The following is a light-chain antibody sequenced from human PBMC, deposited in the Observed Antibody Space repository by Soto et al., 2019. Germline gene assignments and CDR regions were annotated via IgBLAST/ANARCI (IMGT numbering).Light chain of an antibody. V-gene: IGLV2-14*01. CDR2: GVT. CDR1: SSDVGGYNY. CDR3: FSHRSGDSHV. Sequence: QSALAQPASVSGSPGQSITISCTGTSSDVGGYNYVSWYQQYPGKAPKLMIYGVTNRSSGVSNRFSGSKTGNTASLTISGLQAEDEAYYYCFSHRSGDSHVFGTGTKVTVL. J-gene: IGLJ1*01.